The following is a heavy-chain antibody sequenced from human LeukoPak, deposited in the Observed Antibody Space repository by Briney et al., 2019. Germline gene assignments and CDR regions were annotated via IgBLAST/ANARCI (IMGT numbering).Heavy chain of an antibody. Sequence: SETLSLTCTVSGGSISSYYWSWIRQPPGKGLEWIGSIYYSGSTYYNPSLKSRVTISVDTSKNQFSLKLSSVTAADTAVYYCASLYYDSRGDYWGQGTLVTVSS. CDR3: ASLYYDSRGDY. D-gene: IGHD3-22*01. CDR2: IYYSGST. J-gene: IGHJ4*02. V-gene: IGHV4-59*12. CDR1: GGSISSYY.